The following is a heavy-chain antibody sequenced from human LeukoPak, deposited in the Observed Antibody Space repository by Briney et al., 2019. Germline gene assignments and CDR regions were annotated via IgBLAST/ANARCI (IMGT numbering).Heavy chain of an antibody. D-gene: IGHD3-22*01. Sequence: GGSLRLSCAPSGFTFSSYSMNWVRQAPGKGLEWVSYISSSSSTIYYADSVKGRFTISRDNAKNSLYLQLNSLRDEDTAVYYCARAATYYYDSSGYYPYAFDIWGQGTMVTVSS. CDR3: ARAATYYYDSSGYYPYAFDI. CDR2: ISSSSSTI. CDR1: GFTFSSYS. V-gene: IGHV3-48*02. J-gene: IGHJ3*02.